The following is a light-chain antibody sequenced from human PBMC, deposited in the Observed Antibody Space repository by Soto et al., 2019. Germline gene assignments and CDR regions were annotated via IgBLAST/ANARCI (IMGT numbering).Light chain of an antibody. CDR2: AAS. CDR1: QSISSY. CDR3: QQSYSTLYT. V-gene: IGKV1-39*01. Sequence: DIQMTQSPSSLSASVGDRVTITCRASQSISSYLNWYQQKPGKAPMLLIYAASSLQSGVPSRFSGSGSGTDFNLTISSLQPEDFATYYCQQSYSTLYTFGQGTKLEIK. J-gene: IGKJ2*01.